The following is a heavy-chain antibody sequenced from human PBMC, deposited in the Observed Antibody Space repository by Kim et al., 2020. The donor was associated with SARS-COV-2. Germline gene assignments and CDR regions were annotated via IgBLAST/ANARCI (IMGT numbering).Heavy chain of an antibody. CDR3: ARDLRSSIVAVATCYYYG. J-gene: IGHJ6*01. CDR1: GFTVSSYY. Sequence: GGSLRLSCAASGFTVSSYYMSWVRQAPGKGLEWVSVISNGGITYYDDSVKGRFTIISGDYKNKLYHQLNSMRAEDTAAYYCARDLRSSIVAVATCYYYG. D-gene: IGHD1-26*01. V-gene: IGHV3-53*01. CDR2: ISNGGIT.